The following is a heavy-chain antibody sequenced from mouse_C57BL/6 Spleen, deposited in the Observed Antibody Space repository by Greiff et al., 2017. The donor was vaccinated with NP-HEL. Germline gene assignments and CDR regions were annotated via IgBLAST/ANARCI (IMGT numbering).Heavy chain of an antibody. CDR3: ASRGLLRSGFDF. D-gene: IGHD1-1*01. CDR2: IDPSDSYT. Sequence: QVQLQQPGAELVKPGASVKLSCKASGYTFTSYWMQWVKQRPGQGLEWIGEIDPSDSYTNYNQKFKGKATLTVDTSSSTAYMQLSSLTSEDSAVYYCASRGLLRSGFDFWGTGTTVTVSS. CDR1: GYTFTSYW. V-gene: IGHV1-50*01. J-gene: IGHJ1*03.